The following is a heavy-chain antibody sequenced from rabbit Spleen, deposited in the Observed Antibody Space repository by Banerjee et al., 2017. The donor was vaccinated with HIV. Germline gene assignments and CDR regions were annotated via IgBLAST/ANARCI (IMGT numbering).Heavy chain of an antibody. D-gene: IGHD7-1*01. J-gene: IGHJ6*01. CDR3: ARDTGTSFSSYGMDL. CDR1: GVSFSSNNY. CDR2: INSYTGRP. Sequence: QQLVESGGGLVKPGASLTLTCTASGVSFSSNNYMCWVRQAPGKGLEWIACINSYTGRPVYASWTKGPFTISKGASTTVTLRMTRLTAADTATYFCARDTGTSFSSYGMDLWGQGTLVTVS. V-gene: IGHV1S40*01.